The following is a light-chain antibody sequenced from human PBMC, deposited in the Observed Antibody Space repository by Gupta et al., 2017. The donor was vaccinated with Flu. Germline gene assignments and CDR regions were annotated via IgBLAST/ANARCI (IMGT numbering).Light chain of an antibody. V-gene: IGKV3-15*01. J-gene: IGKJ3*01. CDR3: QQDNNWPPFT. CDR1: QSVSSN. CDR2: GAS. Sequence: EIVMTQSPATLSVSPGERATLSCRASQSVSSNLAWYQQKPGQAPRLLIYGASTRATGIPARFSGSGSGTEFTLTISSRQSEDFAVYYCQQDNNWPPFTFGHGTKGDIK.